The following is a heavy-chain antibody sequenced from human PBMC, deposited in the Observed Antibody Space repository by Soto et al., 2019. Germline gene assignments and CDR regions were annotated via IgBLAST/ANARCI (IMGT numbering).Heavy chain of an antibody. Sequence: QVRLQESGPGLVKPSQTLSLKCTVSGASISSGDYYWSWVRQPPGKGLEWIGYIYYSGITYFNPSVKSRVDISMETSKNQFFMTLSSVTAAYTAVYFCATGVTVFGPVSRFWLDTWGQGTLVTVSS. CDR1: GASISSGDYY. CDR2: IYYSGIT. J-gene: IGHJ5*02. CDR3: ATGVTVFGPVSRFWLDT. D-gene: IGHD3-3*01. V-gene: IGHV4-30-4*01.